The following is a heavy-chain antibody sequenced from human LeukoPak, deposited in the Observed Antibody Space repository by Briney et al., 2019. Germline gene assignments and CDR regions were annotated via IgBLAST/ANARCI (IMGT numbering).Heavy chain of an antibody. CDR2: MSSSDDGR. CDR1: GFTFSDYA. V-gene: IGHV3-23*01. D-gene: IGHD2-15*01. J-gene: IGHJ4*02. Sequence: GGSLRLSCVASGFTFSDYAMNWVRQAPGKGLEWVSAMSSSDDGRYYAASVRGRFTISRDTSRSTLYLQMNSLRAEDAAVYYCAKAPVTSCRGAFCYPFDYWGQGTLVTVSS. CDR3: AKAPVTSCRGAFCYPFDY.